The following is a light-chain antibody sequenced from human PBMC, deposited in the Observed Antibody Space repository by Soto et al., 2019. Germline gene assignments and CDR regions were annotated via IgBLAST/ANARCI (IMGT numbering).Light chain of an antibody. CDR2: DVN. Sequence: QSALTQPRSVSGSPGQSVTISCTGTSSDVGGYNYVSWYQQHPGKAPKLMTFDVNKRPSGVPDRFSGSKSGNTASLTISGLQAEDEADYYCCSPAGSFTWVFGGGTKVTVL. V-gene: IGLV2-11*01. CDR1: SSDVGGYNY. J-gene: IGLJ3*02. CDR3: CSPAGSFTWV.